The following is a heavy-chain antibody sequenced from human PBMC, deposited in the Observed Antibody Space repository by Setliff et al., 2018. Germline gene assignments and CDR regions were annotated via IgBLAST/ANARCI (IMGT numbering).Heavy chain of an antibody. D-gene: IGHD7-27*01. CDR3: ARDPQKTGDGKHAFDI. V-gene: IGHV1-2*02. J-gene: IGHJ3*02. Sequence: GASVKVSCKASGYTVTGYYMHWVRQAPGQGLEWMGWINPNSGGTNYAQKFQGRVTMTRDTSISTAYMELSRLRSDDTAVYYCARDPQKTGDGKHAFDIWGQGTMVTVSS. CDR2: INPNSGGT. CDR1: GYTVTGYY.